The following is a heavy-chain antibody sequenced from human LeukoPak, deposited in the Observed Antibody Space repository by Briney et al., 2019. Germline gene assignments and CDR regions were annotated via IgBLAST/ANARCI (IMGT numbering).Heavy chain of an antibody. CDR1: GYSFTSYW. V-gene: IGHV5-51*01. J-gene: IGHJ4*02. Sequence: GESLKISCKGSGYSFTSYWIGWVRQLPGKGLEWMGIIYPGDSDTRYSPSFQGQVTISADKSISTAYLQWSSLKASDTAMYYCARRYSSSHIDFDYWGQGTLVTVSS. CDR3: ARRYSSSHIDFDY. CDR2: IYPGDSDT. D-gene: IGHD6-6*01.